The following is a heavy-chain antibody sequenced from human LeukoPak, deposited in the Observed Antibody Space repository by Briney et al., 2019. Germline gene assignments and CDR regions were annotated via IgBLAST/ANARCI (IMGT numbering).Heavy chain of an antibody. J-gene: IGHJ4*02. CDR2: ILYDGSNI. V-gene: IGHV3-30*03. CDR1: GFTFSSYG. D-gene: IGHD3-3*01. CDR3: ARGRLLYFGKRGDY. Sequence: PGGSLRLSCAASGFTFSSYGMHWVRQAPGKGLEWVAVILYDGSNIYYGDSVKGRFTISRDNSENTLYLQMNSLRPEDTAVYYCARGRLLYFGKRGDYWGQGTLVTVSS.